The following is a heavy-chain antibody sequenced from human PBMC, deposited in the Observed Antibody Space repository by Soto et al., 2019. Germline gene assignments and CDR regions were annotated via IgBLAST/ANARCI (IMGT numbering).Heavy chain of an antibody. CDR1: GFTFSSYS. CDR3: ARYGDYGNYFDY. CDR2: ISSSSSYI. V-gene: IGHV3-21*01. J-gene: IGHJ4*02. D-gene: IGHD4-17*01. Sequence: EVQLVESGGGLVKPGGSLRLSCAASGFTFSSYSMNWVRQAPGKGLEWVSSISSSSSYIYYADSVKGRFTISRDNAKNSRYLQMNSLRAEDTAVYYCARYGDYGNYFDYWGQGTLVTVSS.